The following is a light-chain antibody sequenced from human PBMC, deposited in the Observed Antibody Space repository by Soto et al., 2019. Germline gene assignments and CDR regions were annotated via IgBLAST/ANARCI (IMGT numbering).Light chain of an antibody. J-gene: IGLJ2*01. CDR1: SSNIGVNT. CDR3: AAWDDRLSGVV. V-gene: IGLV1-44*01. Sequence: QSVLTQPPSSSGTPGQRVTISCSGSSSNIGVNTVNWYQQFPGTAPKLLLRNNDQRPSGVPDRFSGSKYGTSASLAISALQSEDEADYYCAAWDDRLSGVVIGGGTKLTVL. CDR2: NND.